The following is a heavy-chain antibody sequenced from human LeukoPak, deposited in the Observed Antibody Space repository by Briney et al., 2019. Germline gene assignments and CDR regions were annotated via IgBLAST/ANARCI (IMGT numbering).Heavy chain of an antibody. CDR3: TRGSIAYYYMDV. J-gene: IGHJ6*03. Sequence: SETLSLTCTVSGVSISSYYWSWIRQPPGKGLEWIGNIYYSGSTNYNPSLKSRVTISVDTSKNQFSLKLSSVTAADTAVYYCTRGSIAYYYMDVWGKGTTVTISS. CDR1: GVSISSYY. V-gene: IGHV4-59*01. CDR2: IYYSGST. D-gene: IGHD3-22*01.